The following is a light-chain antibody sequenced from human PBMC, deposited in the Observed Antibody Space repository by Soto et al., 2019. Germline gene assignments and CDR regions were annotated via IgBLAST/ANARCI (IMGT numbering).Light chain of an antibody. J-gene: IGLJ2*01. CDR1: RSDIGAYNF. V-gene: IGLV2-14*03. CDR2: DVN. CDR3: TSWTTSTTMI. Sequence: QSALTQPASVSGSPGQSITISCTGTRSDIGAYNFVSWYQQHPGEVPKLILYDVNVRPSGVSNRFSGSKSGNTASLTISGLKAEDEADYYCTSWTTSTTMIFGGGTKVTVL.